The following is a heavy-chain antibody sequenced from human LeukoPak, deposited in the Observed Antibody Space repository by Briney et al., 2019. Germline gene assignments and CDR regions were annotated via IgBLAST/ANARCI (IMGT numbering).Heavy chain of an antibody. Sequence: GGSLRLSCAASGFTVSSNYMSWVRQAPGKGLEWVSIIYSGGSTFYADSVRGRFTISRDNSKNTLYLQMNSLRAEDTAVYYCARAGLGYCSGGSCPFYFDYWGQGTLVTVSS. CDR3: ARAGLGYCSGGSCPFYFDY. D-gene: IGHD2-15*01. V-gene: IGHV3-53*01. CDR1: GFTVSSNY. CDR2: IYSGGST. J-gene: IGHJ4*02.